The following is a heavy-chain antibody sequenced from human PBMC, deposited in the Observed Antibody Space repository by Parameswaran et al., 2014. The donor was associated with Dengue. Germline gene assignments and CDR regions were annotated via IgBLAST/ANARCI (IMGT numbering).Heavy chain of an antibody. CDR3: ATDVNGWYRYFDF. CDR2: IIPVFVTA. Sequence: WVRQAPGQGLEWMGRIIPVFVTANYAQKFQDRVTITADESTSTVYMELSSLRSEDTAVYYCATDVNGWYRYFDFWGQGTLVTVSS. J-gene: IGHJ4*02. V-gene: IGHV1-69*15. D-gene: IGHD6-19*01.